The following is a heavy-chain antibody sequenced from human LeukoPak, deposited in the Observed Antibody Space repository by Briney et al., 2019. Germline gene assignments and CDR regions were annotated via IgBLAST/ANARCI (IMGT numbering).Heavy chain of an antibody. J-gene: IGHJ4*02. CDR1: GGSIRSSSYY. V-gene: IGHV4-39*01. Sequence: SGTLSLTCTVSGGSIRSSSYYWGWIRQPPGKGLEWIGSMYYSGSTYYNPSLKSRVTISVDTSKNQFSLKLSSVTAADTAVYYCARTSYYYDSSGYYYDYWGQGTLVTVSS. CDR2: MYYSGST. CDR3: ARTSYYYDSSGYYYDY. D-gene: IGHD3-22*01.